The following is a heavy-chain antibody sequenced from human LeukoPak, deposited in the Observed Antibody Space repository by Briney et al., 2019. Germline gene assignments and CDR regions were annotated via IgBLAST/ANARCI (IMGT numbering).Heavy chain of an antibody. V-gene: IGHV3-30*03. D-gene: IGHD2-15*01. Sequence: HAGGSLRLSCAASGFTFSSYGMHWVRQAPDKGLEWVAVISYDGSNKYYADSVKGRFTISRDNSKNTLYLQMNSLRAEDTAVYYCARDPGYCSGGSCSRALMTGFDYWGQGTLVTVSS. CDR2: ISYDGSNK. CDR1: GFTFSSYG. J-gene: IGHJ4*02. CDR3: ARDPGYCSGGSCSRALMTGFDY.